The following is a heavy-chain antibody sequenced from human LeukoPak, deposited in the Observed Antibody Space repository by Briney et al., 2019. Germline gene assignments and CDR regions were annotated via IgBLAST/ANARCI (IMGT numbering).Heavy chain of an antibody. CDR2: IIPILGIA. CDR3: AKDLVVVVAAYYFDY. CDR1: GGTFSSYA. J-gene: IGHJ4*02. V-gene: IGHV1-69*04. D-gene: IGHD2-15*01. Sequence: SVKVSCKASGGTFSSYAISWVRQAPGQGLEWMGRIIPILGIANYAQKFQGRVTITADKSTSTAYMELSSLRSEDTAVYYCAKDLVVVVAAYYFDYWGQGTLVTVSS.